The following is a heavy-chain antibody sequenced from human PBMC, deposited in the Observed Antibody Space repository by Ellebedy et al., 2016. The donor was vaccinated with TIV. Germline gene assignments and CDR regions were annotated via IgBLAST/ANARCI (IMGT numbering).Heavy chain of an antibody. V-gene: IGHV5-10-1*01. CDR3: ARHGARYYGSGSYYVDY. J-gene: IGHJ4*02. CDR1: GYSFTSYW. Sequence: GESLKISCKGSGYSFTSYWISWVRQMPGKGLEWMGRIDPSDSYTNYSPSFQGHVTISADKSISTAYLQWSSLKASDTAMYYCARHGARYYGSGSYYVDYWGQGTLVTVSS. CDR2: IDPSDSYT. D-gene: IGHD3-10*01.